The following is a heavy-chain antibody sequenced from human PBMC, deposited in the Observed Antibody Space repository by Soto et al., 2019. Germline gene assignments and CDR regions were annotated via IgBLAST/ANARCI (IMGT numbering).Heavy chain of an antibody. CDR1: GGSMSGYH. Sequence: QVELQESGPRLVRPSETLYLTCTVSGGSMSGYHWSWVRQPAGKGLEWIGRVHSTGSTDYNPSVESRITVSLDTSKKQFSLKLRSVTAADTALYFCARDSVSLTLFYYWGQGILVTLSS. CDR3: ARDSVSLTLFYY. CDR2: VHSTGST. D-gene: IGHD3-10*01. V-gene: IGHV4-4*07. J-gene: IGHJ4*02.